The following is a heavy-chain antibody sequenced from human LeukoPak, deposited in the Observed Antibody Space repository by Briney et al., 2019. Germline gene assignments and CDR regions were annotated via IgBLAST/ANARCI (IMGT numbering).Heavy chain of an antibody. J-gene: IGHJ4*02. CDR1: GFTFSSYG. D-gene: IGHD3-10*01. CDR3: AKDGTYYYGSGTHYYCDY. V-gene: IGHV3-30*02. Sequence: PGGSLRLSCAASGFTFSSYGMHWVRQAPGKGLEWVAFTRYDGTNEYYADSVKGRFTISRDNSKNTLYLQMNSLTAEDTAVYYCAKDGTYYYGSGTHYYCDYWGQGTLLTVSS. CDR2: TRYDGTNE.